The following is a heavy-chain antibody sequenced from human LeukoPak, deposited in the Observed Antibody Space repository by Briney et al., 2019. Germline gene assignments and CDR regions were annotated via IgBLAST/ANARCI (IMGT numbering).Heavy chain of an antibody. J-gene: IGHJ4*02. D-gene: IGHD2-15*01. CDR2: ISSSGSTI. Sequence: PGGSLRLSCAASRFTFSDYYMSWIRQAPGKGLEWVSYISSSGSTIYYADSVKGRFTISRDNAKNSLYLQMNSLRAEDTAVYYCARDWCSGGSCYPTIDYWGQGTLVTVSS. CDR1: RFTFSDYY. V-gene: IGHV3-11*01. CDR3: ARDWCSGGSCYPTIDY.